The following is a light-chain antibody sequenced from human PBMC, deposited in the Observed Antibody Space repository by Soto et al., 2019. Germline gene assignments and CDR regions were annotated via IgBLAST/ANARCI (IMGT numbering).Light chain of an antibody. CDR1: QSVLYSSTNKNY. Sequence: DIVMTQSPDSLAVSLGERATINCKSSQSVLYSSTNKNYLAWYQQRTGQPPKLLIYWASTQESEVPDRFSVSGSGTDFTLTITSLQAEDVAVYYGQQYESTPPTFGQGTKLEIK. CDR2: WAS. J-gene: IGKJ2*01. CDR3: QQYESTPPT. V-gene: IGKV4-1*01.